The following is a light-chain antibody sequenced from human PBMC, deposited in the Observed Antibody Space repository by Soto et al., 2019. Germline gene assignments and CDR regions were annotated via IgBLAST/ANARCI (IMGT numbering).Light chain of an antibody. CDR2: DVS. J-gene: IGLJ1*01. CDR1: SSDIGGYNS. Sequence: QSVLTQSPSASGSPGQSVTISCTGTSSDIGGYNSVSWYQQHPGKAPKVMIYDVSKWPSGVPDRFSGSKSGNTASLTVSALQAEDEADYYCSSYTDRNNLVFGTGTKVTVL. CDR3: SSYTDRNNLV. V-gene: IGLV2-8*01.